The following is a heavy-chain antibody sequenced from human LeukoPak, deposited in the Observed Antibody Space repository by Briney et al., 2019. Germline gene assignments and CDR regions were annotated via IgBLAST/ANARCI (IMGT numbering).Heavy chain of an antibody. J-gene: IGHJ2*01. CDR3: ARDALGMLGVWYFDL. CDR2: IYNSGST. D-gene: IGHD3-10*02. CDR1: LGSISTYS. V-gene: IGHV4-4*07. Sequence: SETLSLTCYVSLGSISTYSWTCIRQPAGKGLEWIGRIYNSGSTNYDPSLESRVTMSVDTSKKQLSLKLSSVTAADTAVYYCARDALGMLGVWYFDLWGRGTLVTVSS.